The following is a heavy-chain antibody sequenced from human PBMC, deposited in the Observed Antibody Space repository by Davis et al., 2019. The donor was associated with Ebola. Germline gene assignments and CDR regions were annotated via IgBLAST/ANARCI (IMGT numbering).Heavy chain of an antibody. CDR2: IYSSGST. CDR1: GDSFSRQY. D-gene: IGHD3-10*01. V-gene: IGHV4-59*11. CDR3: ARSQAYYDS. Sequence: PGGSLRLSCTVSGDSFSRQYWTWIRQSPGKGLEWIGYIYSSGSTNYNPSLKNRVTISLDTSKHQFSLKLKSVTPADTAVYFCARSQAYYDSWGQGTLVTVS. J-gene: IGHJ4*02.